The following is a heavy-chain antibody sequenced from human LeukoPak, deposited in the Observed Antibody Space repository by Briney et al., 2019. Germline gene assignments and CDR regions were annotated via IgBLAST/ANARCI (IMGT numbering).Heavy chain of an antibody. CDR2: MTRSSAI. D-gene: IGHD3-10*02. J-gene: IGHJ3*02. CDR1: GFSFTSYS. Sequence: PGGSLRLSCTASGFSFTSYSMNWVRQAPGKGLEWVATMTRSSAIFYADSVKGRFTISRDNAKNSVYLQMNSLRDEDTAVYSCARAQTMFWEFDGFDIWGRGTMVTVSS. V-gene: IGHV3-48*02. CDR3: ARAQTMFWEFDGFDI.